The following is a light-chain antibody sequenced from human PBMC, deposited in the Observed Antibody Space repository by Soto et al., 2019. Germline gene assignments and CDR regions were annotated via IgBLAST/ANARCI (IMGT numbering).Light chain of an antibody. CDR1: QSVSSY. CDR3: QQRSNWPPLT. V-gene: IGKV3-11*01. Sequence: EIVLTQSPATLSLSPGERATLSCRASQSVSSYLAWYQQKPGQAPRLLIYDASNMATGIPARFSGSGSGTDFTLTISSIEPADFAVYYCQQRSNWPPLTFGGGTKLEIK. J-gene: IGKJ4*01. CDR2: DAS.